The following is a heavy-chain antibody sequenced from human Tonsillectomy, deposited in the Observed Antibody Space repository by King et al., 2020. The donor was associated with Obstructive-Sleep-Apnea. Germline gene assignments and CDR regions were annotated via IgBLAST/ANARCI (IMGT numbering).Heavy chain of an antibody. CDR1: GASISSDY. Sequence: QLQESGPGLVKPSETLSLTCIVSGASISSDYWSWIRPPPGKGLAWIGYIHSSGVTDFNRSLRSRVTMSIDTAKNQFSLRLSSVTAADTAVYYCARHPDRYSGTYFEDYWGQGTLVAVSS. CDR3: ARHPDRYSGTYFEDY. CDR2: IHSSGVT. V-gene: IGHV4-59*08. J-gene: IGHJ4*02. D-gene: IGHD1-26*01.